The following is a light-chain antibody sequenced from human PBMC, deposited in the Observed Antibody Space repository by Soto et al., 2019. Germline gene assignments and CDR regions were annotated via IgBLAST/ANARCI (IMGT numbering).Light chain of an antibody. CDR3: QQTYNLPPT. J-gene: IGKJ4*01. Sequence: DIQMTQSPSSVSASVGDRVTITCRASQGISSWLAWYQQKPGKAPKLLIYAASSLQSGVPSRFSGGGAGTEFTLTISSLQPEDFGSYSCQQTYNLPPTFGGGTRVQIK. CDR2: AAS. CDR1: QGISSW. V-gene: IGKV1-12*01.